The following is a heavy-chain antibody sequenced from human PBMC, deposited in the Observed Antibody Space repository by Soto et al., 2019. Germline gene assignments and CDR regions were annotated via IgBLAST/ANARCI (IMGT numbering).Heavy chain of an antibody. Sequence: SQTLSLTCAISGDSVSINSAAWNVIRQSPSRGLEWLGRTYYRSKWYNDYAVSVKSRITINPDTSKNQFSLQLNSVTPEDTAVYYCARGVFVTIFGVVIASPYFDYWGQGTLVTVSS. CDR3: ARGVFVTIFGVVIASPYFDY. D-gene: IGHD3-3*01. CDR2: TYYRSKWYN. J-gene: IGHJ4*02. CDR1: GDSVSINSAA. V-gene: IGHV6-1*01.